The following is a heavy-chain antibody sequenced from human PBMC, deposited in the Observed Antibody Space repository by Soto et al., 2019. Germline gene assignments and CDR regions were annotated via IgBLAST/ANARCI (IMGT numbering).Heavy chain of an antibody. CDR1: GFIVSNAW. Sequence: EVQLVESGGGLVKPGGSLRLSCVASGFIVSNAWMTWVRQSPGKGLEWVGRITSKAAGETIEYTAPVKGRFTITRDDSKNPLHLQTNTLTAEDTAMYYCATVIAMLRGVIGDVWGQGTKVTVSS. J-gene: IGHJ6*02. V-gene: IGHV3-15*01. CDR2: ITSKAAGETI. CDR3: ATVIAMLRGVIGDV. D-gene: IGHD3-10*01.